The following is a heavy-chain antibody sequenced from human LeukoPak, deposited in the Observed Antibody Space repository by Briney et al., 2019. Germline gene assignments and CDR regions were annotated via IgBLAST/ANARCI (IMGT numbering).Heavy chain of an antibody. CDR1: GFTFSSYE. CDR2: ISSSGSTI. V-gene: IGHV3-48*03. CDR3: ASPRYGGYVY. J-gene: IGHJ4*02. Sequence: AGGSLRLSCAASGFTFSSYEMNWVRQAPGKGLEWVSYISSSGSTIYYADSVKGRFTISRDNAKNSLYLQMNSLKTEDTALYYCASPRYGGYVYWGQGTVVTVSS. D-gene: IGHD5-12*01.